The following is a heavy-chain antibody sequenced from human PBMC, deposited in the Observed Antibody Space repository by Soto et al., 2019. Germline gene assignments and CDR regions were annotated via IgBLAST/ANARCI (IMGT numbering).Heavy chain of an antibody. CDR1: GFTFSSFW. CDR3: SKRGVDTFGLSY. J-gene: IGHJ4*02. CDR2: INTAGSST. V-gene: IGHV3-74*01. Sequence: EVQLVESGGGLVQPGGSLRLSCAVSGFTFSSFWMHWVRQAPGEGLVWVSRINTAGSSTSYADSVKGRFTISRDNAKNTLYLQMNSLRVDDTAMYYCSKRGVDTFGLSYWGQGTLVTVSS. D-gene: IGHD3-10*01.